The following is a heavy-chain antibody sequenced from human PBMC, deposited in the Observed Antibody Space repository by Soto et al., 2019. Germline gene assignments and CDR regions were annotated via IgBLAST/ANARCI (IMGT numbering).Heavy chain of an antibody. Sequence: QVQLQESGPGLVKPSETLSLTCTVSGGSINNYYWNWIRQPPGKGLEWIGYIYYSGSTNYNPSLESRVTISVDTSKKQFSLKLSSVTAADTAFYYCARGGYDILTGFRPYYFEYWGQGTLLTVSS. J-gene: IGHJ4*02. V-gene: IGHV4-59*01. CDR2: IYYSGST. CDR1: GGSINNYY. D-gene: IGHD3-9*01. CDR3: ARGGYDILTGFRPYYFEY.